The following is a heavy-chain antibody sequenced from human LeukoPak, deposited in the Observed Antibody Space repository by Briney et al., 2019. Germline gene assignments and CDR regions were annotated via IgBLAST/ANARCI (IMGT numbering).Heavy chain of an antibody. J-gene: IGHJ4*02. CDR1: GFTFGDYA. Sequence: GRSLRLSCTTSGFTFGDYAMSWVRQAPGKGLEWVSGISWNSGSIGYADSVKSRFTISRDNAKNSLYLQMNSLRAEDTALYYCAKGLYDILTGAPDYWGQGTLVTVSS. D-gene: IGHD3-9*01. CDR2: ISWNSGSI. V-gene: IGHV3-9*01. CDR3: AKGLYDILTGAPDY.